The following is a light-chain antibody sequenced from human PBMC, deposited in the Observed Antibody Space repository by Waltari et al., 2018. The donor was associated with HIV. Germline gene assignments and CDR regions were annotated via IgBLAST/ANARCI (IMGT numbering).Light chain of an antibody. V-gene: IGLV2-14*01. CDR1: STDAGGYIY. CDR3: SSYTSSSTPYV. Sequence: QSALTQPASVSGSPGQSLTISCTGTSTDAGGYIYVSWYQQHPGKAPKLMIYEVSNRPSGVSNRFSGSKSGNTASLTISGLQAEDEADYYCSSYTSSSTPYVFGTGTKVTVL. J-gene: IGLJ1*01. CDR2: EVS.